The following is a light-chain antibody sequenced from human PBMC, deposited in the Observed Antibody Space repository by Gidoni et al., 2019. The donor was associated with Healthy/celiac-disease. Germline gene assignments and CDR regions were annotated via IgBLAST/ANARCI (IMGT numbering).Light chain of an antibody. Sequence: SSALPQDPAVSVALGQTVRITCQGDSLSSYYASWYQQKPGQAHVLVIYGKNNRPSGIPDRFSGSSSGNTASLTITGAQAEDEADYYCNSRDSSGNRVVGGGTKLTVL. CDR1: SLSSYY. V-gene: IGLV3-19*01. CDR3: NSRDSSGNRV. J-gene: IGLJ2*01. CDR2: GKN.